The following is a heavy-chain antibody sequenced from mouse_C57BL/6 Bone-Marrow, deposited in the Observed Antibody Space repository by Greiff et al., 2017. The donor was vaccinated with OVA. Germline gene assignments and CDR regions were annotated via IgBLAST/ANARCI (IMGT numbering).Heavy chain of an antibody. CDR1: GYTFTSYW. V-gene: IGHV1-7*01. CDR3: ERKENDTLFDY. D-gene: IGHD2-3*01. Sequence: VKLVESGAELAKPGASVKLSCKASGYTFTSYWMHWVKQRPGQGLEWIGYINPSSGYTKYNQKFKDKAPLTADKSSSTAYMQLSSLTCDDSGVYYCERKENDTLFDYWGQGTTLTVSS. J-gene: IGHJ2*01. CDR2: INPSSGYT.